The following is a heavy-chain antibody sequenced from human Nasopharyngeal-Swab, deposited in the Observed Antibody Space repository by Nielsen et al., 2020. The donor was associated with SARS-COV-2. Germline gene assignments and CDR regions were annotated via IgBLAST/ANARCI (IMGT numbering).Heavy chain of an antibody. Sequence: SETLSLTCAISGDSVSSNSAAWNWIRQSPSSGLEWLGRTYYRSQWYTDYAVSVKSRITINPDTSKNQFSLQLNSVTPEDTAVYYCAREFRRVTIFGVVFRGFDYWGQGTLVTVSS. CDR2: TYYRSQWYT. CDR3: AREFRRVTIFGVVFRGFDY. J-gene: IGHJ4*02. V-gene: IGHV6-1*01. CDR1: GDSVSSNSAA. D-gene: IGHD3-3*01.